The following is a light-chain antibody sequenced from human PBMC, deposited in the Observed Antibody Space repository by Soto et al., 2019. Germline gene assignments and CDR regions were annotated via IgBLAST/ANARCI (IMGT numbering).Light chain of an antibody. V-gene: IGLV2-14*01. J-gene: IGLJ1*01. CDR2: EVS. CDR1: SSDVGGYNY. CDR3: SSYASSSTL. Sequence: QSALTQPASVSGSPGQSITISCTVTSSDVGGYNYVSWYQQHPGKAPKLMIYEVSNRPSGVSSRFSGSKSGNTASLTISGLQAEDEADYSCSSYASSSTLFGTGTKVTVL.